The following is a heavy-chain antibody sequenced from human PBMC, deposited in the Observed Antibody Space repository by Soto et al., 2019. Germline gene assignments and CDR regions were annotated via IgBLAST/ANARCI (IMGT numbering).Heavy chain of an antibody. J-gene: IGHJ4*02. Sequence: GESLKISCKGSGYSFTTYWIGWVRQMPGKGLEWMGLIYPGDSDTKYSPAFQRQVTISADKSLTTAFLQWSSLKASDSAVYYCTRGLGTAIVGDFWGQGTLVTVSS. CDR3: TRGLGTAIVGDF. D-gene: IGHD2-21*01. V-gene: IGHV5-51*01. CDR1: GYSFTTYW. CDR2: IYPGDSDT.